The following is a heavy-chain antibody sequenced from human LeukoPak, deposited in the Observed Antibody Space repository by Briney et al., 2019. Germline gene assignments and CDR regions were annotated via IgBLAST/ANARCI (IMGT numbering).Heavy chain of an antibody. CDR1: GYSISSGYY. CDR3: AREGGGHDY. D-gene: IGHD3-16*01. Sequence: TSETLSLTCTVSGYSISSGYYWGWIRQPPGKGLEWIGSIYHSGSTYYNPSLKSRVTISVDTSKNQFSLKLSSVTAADTAVYYCAREGGGHDYWGQGTLVTVSS. CDR2: IYHSGST. J-gene: IGHJ4*02. V-gene: IGHV4-38-2*02.